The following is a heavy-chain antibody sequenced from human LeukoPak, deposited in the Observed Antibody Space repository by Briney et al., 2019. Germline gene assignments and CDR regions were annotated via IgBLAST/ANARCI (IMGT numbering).Heavy chain of an antibody. J-gene: IGHJ4*02. CDR2: INGDGSEK. CDR1: GFTFSTYW. D-gene: IGHD4-11*01. Sequence: GGSLRLSCAASGFTFSTYWMMWVRQAPGKGLEWVANINGDGSEKYYADSVEGRFTISRDNAKNSLDLQMSSLNAEDTAVYYCARSKIDYWGQGTLVTVSS. CDR3: ARSKIDY. V-gene: IGHV3-7*01.